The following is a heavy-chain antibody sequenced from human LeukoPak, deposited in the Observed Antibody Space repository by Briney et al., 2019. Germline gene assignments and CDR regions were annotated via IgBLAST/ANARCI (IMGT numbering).Heavy chain of an antibody. CDR1: GFTFSSYG. CDR2: IWYDGSKK. Sequence: PGRSLRLSCAASGFTFSSYGMRWVRQAPGKGLEWVAVIWYDGSKKYYADSVKGRFTISRDNSKNTLYLQMNSLRPEDTAMYHCARDLIVVDDAFDIWGQGTMVTVSS. D-gene: IGHD3-22*01. J-gene: IGHJ3*02. CDR3: ARDLIVVDDAFDI. V-gene: IGHV3-33*01.